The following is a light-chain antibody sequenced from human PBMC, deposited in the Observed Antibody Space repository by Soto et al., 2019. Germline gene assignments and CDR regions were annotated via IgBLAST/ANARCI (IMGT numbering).Light chain of an antibody. CDR1: QGISIW. Sequence: DIHMTQSPSSVSASVGGGVTVTCRASQGISIWLAWYQQKPWKAPKLPIYAASSLQSGVPSRFSGSGSGTDFTLTISSLQPDDFATYYCQQYNSYPGTFGQGTKVDIK. CDR2: AAS. V-gene: IGKV1D-16*01. CDR3: QQYNSYPGT. J-gene: IGKJ1*01.